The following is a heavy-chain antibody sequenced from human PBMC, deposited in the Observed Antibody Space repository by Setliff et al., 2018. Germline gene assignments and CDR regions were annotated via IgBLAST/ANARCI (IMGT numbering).Heavy chain of an antibody. Sequence: SETLSLTCTVSGASIRSGSHYWSWIRQSAERGLEWIGHIYTSGTTDYSPSFKSRVSISADTSKNLVSLKLHSVTAADTAVYYCTKEYVVISFVANTHSHYGMDVWGQGTTGTV. CDR3: TKEYVVISFVANTHSHYGMDV. V-gene: IGHV4-61*09. CDR1: GASIRSGSHY. D-gene: IGHD2-21*01. J-gene: IGHJ6*02. CDR2: IYTSGTT.